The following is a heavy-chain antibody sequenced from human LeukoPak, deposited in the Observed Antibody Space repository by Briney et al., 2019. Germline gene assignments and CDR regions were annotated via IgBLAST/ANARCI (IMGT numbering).Heavy chain of an antibody. CDR3: ASLIHDYDDTMRDY. D-gene: IGHD4-17*01. CDR1: GGTFGRYY. J-gene: IGHJ4*02. V-gene: IGHV4-34*01. CDR2: INDSGGT. Sequence: MSSETLSLTCAVYGGTFGRYYWSWIRQPPGKGLEWIGEINDSGGTYYNPSLKSRVTILVDTSKNQFYLKLRSVTAADTAVYYCASLIHDYDDTMRDYWGQGTLVTVSS.